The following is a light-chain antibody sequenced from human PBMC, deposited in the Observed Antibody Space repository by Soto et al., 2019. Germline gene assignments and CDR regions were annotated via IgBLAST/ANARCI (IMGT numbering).Light chain of an antibody. J-gene: IGKJ4*01. CDR2: GAS. Sequence: IVMTQSPATLSVSPGERATLSCRASQSISTYLAWYQQKPGQAPRLLIFGASTRATGIPARFSGSGSGSEFTLTISSLQSEEFAVYSCQQYNNWPLVTFGGGTKVEIK. V-gene: IGKV3-15*01. CDR3: QQYNNWPLVT. CDR1: QSISTY.